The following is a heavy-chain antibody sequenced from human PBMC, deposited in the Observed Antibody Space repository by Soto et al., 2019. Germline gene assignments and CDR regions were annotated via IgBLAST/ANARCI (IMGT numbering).Heavy chain of an antibody. CDR2: IWYDGSNK. Sequence: PGGSLRLSCAASGFTFSSYGMHWVRQAPGKGLEWVAVIWYDGSNKYYADSVKGRFTISRDNSKNTLYLQMNSLRAEDTAVYYCAKHAGTSLRFYFDYWGQGTLVTVSS. D-gene: IGHD6-13*01. CDR1: GFTFSSYG. CDR3: AKHAGTSLRFYFDY. V-gene: IGHV3-33*06. J-gene: IGHJ4*02.